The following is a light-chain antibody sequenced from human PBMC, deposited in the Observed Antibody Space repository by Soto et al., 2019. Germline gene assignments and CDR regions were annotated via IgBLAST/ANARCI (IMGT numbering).Light chain of an antibody. CDR3: NSYTSRSTYV. CDR2: DVS. CDR1: SSDVGGYNY. Sequence: QSALTQPASVSGSPGQSITISCTGTSSDVGGYNYVYWYQQHPGQAPKLMIYDVSNRPSGVSNRFSGFKSGNTASLTISGLQAEDEADYYCNSYTSRSTYVFGTGTKVTVL. J-gene: IGLJ1*01. V-gene: IGLV2-14*01.